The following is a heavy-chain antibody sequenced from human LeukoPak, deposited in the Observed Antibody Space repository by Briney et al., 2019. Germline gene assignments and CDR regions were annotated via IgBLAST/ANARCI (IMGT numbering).Heavy chain of an antibody. J-gene: IGHJ4*02. V-gene: IGHV4-61*02. CDR3: ARHQYQLSALDY. CDR1: GDSISSSNYY. CDR2: MSTSGST. D-gene: IGHD2-2*01. Sequence: NPSETLSLTCTVSGDSISSSNYYWSWLRQPAGKGLEWIGRMSTSGSTNYNPSLKSRVTISVDTSKSQFSLNLNSVTAADTAVYYCARHQYQLSALDYWGQGTLVTVSS.